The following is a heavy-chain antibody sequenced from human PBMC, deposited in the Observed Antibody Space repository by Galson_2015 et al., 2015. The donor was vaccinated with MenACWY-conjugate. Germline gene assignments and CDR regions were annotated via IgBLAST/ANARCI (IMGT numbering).Heavy chain of an antibody. J-gene: IGHJ4*02. D-gene: IGHD3-22*01. Sequence: SLRLSCAASGFSFSSDGMQWVRQAPGKGLEWVAFVWHDVNTKWYADSVKGRFTISRDNSKNTLYLQMNSLRAEDTAVYYCSKLSDYYDSSGLDYWGQGTLVTVSS. V-gene: IGHV3-33*06. CDR3: SKLSDYYDSSGLDY. CDR2: VWHDVNTK. CDR1: GFSFSSDG.